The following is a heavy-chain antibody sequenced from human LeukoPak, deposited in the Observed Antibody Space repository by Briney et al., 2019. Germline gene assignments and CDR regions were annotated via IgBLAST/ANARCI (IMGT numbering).Heavy chain of an antibody. CDR3: AKLSLRDSSAWN. CDR2: FYYGGST. V-gene: IGHV4-39*01. D-gene: IGHD6-19*01. J-gene: IGHJ4*02. Sequence: SETLSLTCTVSGDSISTSSDYWGWIRQPPGKGLEWIGYFYYGGSTYYTPSLKSRVTISVGTSNNQFSLRLYSVTAADTAVYYCAKLSLRDSSAWNWGQGTLVTVSS. CDR1: GDSISTSSDY.